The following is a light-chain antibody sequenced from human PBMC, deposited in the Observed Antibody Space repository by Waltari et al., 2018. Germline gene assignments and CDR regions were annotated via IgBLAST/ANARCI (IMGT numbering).Light chain of an antibody. CDR2: AAS. CDR3: QNHERLPAT. J-gene: IGKJ1*01. V-gene: IGKV3-20*01. Sequence: EVVLTQSPGTLSFSPGERATLSCRASQSVNKYLAWYQQRPGQAPRLLIYAASTRATGVPDRFSGSGFGTDFSLNISRLEPEDFAVYFCQNHERLPATFGQGTKVEIK. CDR1: QSVNKY.